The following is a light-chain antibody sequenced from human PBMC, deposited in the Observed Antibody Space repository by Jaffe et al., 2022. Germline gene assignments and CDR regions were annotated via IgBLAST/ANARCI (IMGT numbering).Light chain of an antibody. CDR3: QQYGGSTFT. CDR1: QTVSNKY. J-gene: IGKJ3*01. V-gene: IGKV3-20*01. Sequence: EIVLTQSPGTLSLSPGETATLSCRASQTVSNKYLAWYQQKPGQAPKLLIYGASSRAPGIPDRFSGSGSGTDFTLTISRLDPEDFALYFCQQYGGSTFTFGPGTKVDIK. CDR2: GAS.